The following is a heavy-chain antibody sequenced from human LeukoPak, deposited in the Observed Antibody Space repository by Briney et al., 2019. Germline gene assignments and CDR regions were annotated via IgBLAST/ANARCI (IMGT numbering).Heavy chain of an antibody. D-gene: IGHD1-20*01. J-gene: IGHJ5*02. CDR2: IIPIFGTA. CDR3: ARMSWVTGTSEGWFDP. V-gene: IGHV1-69*06. CDR1: GGTFSSYA. Sequence: SVKVSCKASGGTFSSYAISWVRQAPGQGLEWMGGIIPIFGTANYAQKFQGRVTITADKSTSTAYMELSSLRSEDTAVYYCARMSWVTGTSEGWFDPWGQGTLVTVSS.